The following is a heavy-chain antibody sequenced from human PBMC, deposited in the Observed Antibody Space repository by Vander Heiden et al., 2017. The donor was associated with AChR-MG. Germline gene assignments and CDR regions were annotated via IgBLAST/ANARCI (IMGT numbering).Heavy chain of an antibody. CDR1: GFTFNKYD. CDR2: ISRNSDSL. J-gene: IGHJ4*02. V-gene: IGHV3-9*01. Sequence: EVHMVASGGGLVHPGTSLRLSCSASGFTFNKYDMHWVRQAPGKGLEWVSGISRNSDSLGYADSGKGRFTISRDNAKNALFLQMDSLRAEDTAFYYCAKADCGGNCYLVDYWGQGTLVTVTS. CDR3: AKADCGGNCYLVDY. D-gene: IGHD2-21*02.